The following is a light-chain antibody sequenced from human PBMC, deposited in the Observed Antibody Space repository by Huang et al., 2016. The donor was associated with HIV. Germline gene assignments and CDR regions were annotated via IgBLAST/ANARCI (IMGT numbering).Light chain of an antibody. CDR1: QGVANN. J-gene: IGKJ1*01. CDR3: QQYNNWPPWT. V-gene: IGKV3D-15*01. Sequence: EIVMTQSPGTLSVSPGERATLSCRASQGVANNVAWYQQKPGQTPRRVVVGASTRATGIPGRFSGSASGTEFTLTISILQTEDFAIYYCQQYNNWPPWTFGQGT. CDR2: GAS.